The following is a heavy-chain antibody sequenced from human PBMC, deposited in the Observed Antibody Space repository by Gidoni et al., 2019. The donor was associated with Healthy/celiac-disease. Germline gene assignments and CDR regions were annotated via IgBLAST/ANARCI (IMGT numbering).Heavy chain of an antibody. J-gene: IGHJ5*02. V-gene: IGHV3-49*05. CDR3: TRAPDPIYSSSWYGGHWFDP. CDR2: IRSKAYGGTT. CDR1: EFPFVDYA. D-gene: IGHD6-13*01. Sequence: ELQLVRSGGGLVKPGRSRRLPCPASEFPFVDYAMRCFGQAPGKGLEWVGFIRSKAYGGTTEYAASVKGRFTISRDDSKSIAYLQMNSLKTEDTAVYYCTRAPDPIYSSSWYGGHWFDPWGQGTLVTVSS.